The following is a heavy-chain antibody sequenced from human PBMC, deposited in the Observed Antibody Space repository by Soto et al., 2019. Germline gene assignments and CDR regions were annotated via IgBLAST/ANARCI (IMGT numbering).Heavy chain of an antibody. CDR3: ARGLSPYYYYYGMDV. V-gene: IGHV1-69*13. Sequence: GASVKVSCKASGGTFSSYAISWVRQAPGQGLEWMGGIIPIFGTANYAQKFQGRVTITADESTSTAYMELSSLRSEDTAVYYCARGLSPYYYYYGMDVWGQGTTVTVS. J-gene: IGHJ6*02. CDR2: IIPIFGTA. CDR1: GGTFSSYA.